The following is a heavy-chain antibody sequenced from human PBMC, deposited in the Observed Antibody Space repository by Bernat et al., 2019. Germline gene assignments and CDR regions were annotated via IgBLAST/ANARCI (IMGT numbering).Heavy chain of an antibody. CDR2: ISGRDSST. J-gene: IGHJ6*03. CDR3: ANGPLGNCYGLCYYYMDV. D-gene: IGHD2-2*01. V-gene: IGHV3-23*04. CDR1: GFTFSGSA. Sequence: EVQLVESGGGLVQPGGSLRLSCAASGFTFSGSAMTWVRQAPGKGLEWVSSISGRDSSTYYADSVKGRFTISRDNSKNTLFLQMNSLRDDDTAVYFCANGPLGNCYGLCYYYMDVWGKGTTVTVSS.